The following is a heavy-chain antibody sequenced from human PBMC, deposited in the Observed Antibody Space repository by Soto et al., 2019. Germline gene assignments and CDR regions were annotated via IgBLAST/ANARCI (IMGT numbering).Heavy chain of an antibody. V-gene: IGHV3-33*01. CDR1: GFPFSRYG. CDR3: ASSIN. CDR2: IWYDGSNK. J-gene: IGHJ4*02. Sequence: QVQLVESGGGVVQPGRSLRLSCAASGFPFSRYGMHWVRQAPGKGLDWVAVIWYDGSNKDYAESVKGRFTISRDNSKNTLYLQMNSLRADDTAVYYCASSINWGQGTLVTVSS.